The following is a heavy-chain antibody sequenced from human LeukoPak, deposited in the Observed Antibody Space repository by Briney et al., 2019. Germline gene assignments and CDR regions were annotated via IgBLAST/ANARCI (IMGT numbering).Heavy chain of an antibody. CDR2: INPSGGST. CDR1: GYTFTSYY. D-gene: IGHD3-10*01. J-gene: IGHJ4*02. CDR3: ARDRTQTMVRGVYYSDY. V-gene: IGHV1-46*01. Sequence: ASVKVSCKASGYTFTSYYMHWVRQAPGQGLEWMGIINPSGGSTSYAQKFQGRVTMTRDTSTSTVYMELSSLRSEDTAVYYCARDRTQTMVRGVYYSDYWGQGTLVTVSS.